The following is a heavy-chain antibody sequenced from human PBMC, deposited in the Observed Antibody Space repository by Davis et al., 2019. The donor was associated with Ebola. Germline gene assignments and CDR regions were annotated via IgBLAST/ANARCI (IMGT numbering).Heavy chain of an antibody. CDR3: ARGDYYDSGGYFIDAFDI. J-gene: IGHJ3*02. V-gene: IGHV3-7*03. Sequence: GGSLRLSCAASGFTFSSYWMSWVRQAPGKGLEWVANIKQDGSERFYVDSMKGRFTISRDNAKNSLYLQITGLRGEDTAVYYCARGDYYDSGGYFIDAFDIWGQGSMVTVSS. CDR2: IKQDGSER. D-gene: IGHD3-22*01. CDR1: GFTFSSYW.